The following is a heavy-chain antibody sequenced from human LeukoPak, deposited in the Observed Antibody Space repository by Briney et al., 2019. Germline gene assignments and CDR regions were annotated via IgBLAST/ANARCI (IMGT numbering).Heavy chain of an antibody. CDR1: GDTFSSYY. D-gene: IGHD3-3*01. V-gene: IGHV1-46*03. CDR3: ARGGVLRFLEDLDY. J-gene: IGHJ4*02. CDR2: INPSGGST. Sequence: AAAPKVSCKASGDTFSSYYIHWVRQAPGQGLEWMGIINPSGGSTTYTPTFQGRVTMTRDTSTSTVYMELSRLRSGDTAVYYCARGGVLRFLEDLDYWGERKLVTVSS.